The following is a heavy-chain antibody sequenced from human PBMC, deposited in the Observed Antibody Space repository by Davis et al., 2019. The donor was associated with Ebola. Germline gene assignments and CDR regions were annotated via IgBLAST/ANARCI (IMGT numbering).Heavy chain of an antibody. J-gene: IGHJ4*02. CDR1: GGSISSYY. D-gene: IGHD1-7*01. V-gene: IGHV4-34*01. CDR2: INHSGST. CDR3: ARGNSGYYFDY. Sequence: MPSETLSLTCTVSGGSISSYYWSRIRQPPGKGLEWIGEINHSGSTNYNPSLKSRVTISVDTSKNQFSLKLSSVTAADTAVYYCARGNSGYYFDYWGQGTLVTVSS.